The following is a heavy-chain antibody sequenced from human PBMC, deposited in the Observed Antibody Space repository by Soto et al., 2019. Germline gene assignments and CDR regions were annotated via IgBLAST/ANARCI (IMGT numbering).Heavy chain of an antibody. Sequence: EVQLVESGGGLVQPGGSLRLSCAASGFTFSSYSMNWVRQAPGKGLEWVSYISSSSSTIYYADSVKGRFTIARDNAKNALYLQMNSLRSEETALYYCARDQKQLVTPPTSPISSSHYDMDVWGKGTKITVSS. D-gene: IGHD6-6*01. CDR2: ISSSSSTI. V-gene: IGHV3-48*01. CDR3: ARDQKQLVTPPTSPISSSHYDMDV. CDR1: GFTFSSYS. J-gene: IGHJ6*03.